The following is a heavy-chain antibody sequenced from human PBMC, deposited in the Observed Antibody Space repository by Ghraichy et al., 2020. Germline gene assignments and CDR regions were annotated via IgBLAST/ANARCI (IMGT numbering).Heavy chain of an antibody. J-gene: IGHJ4*02. CDR2: IYYAGTT. V-gene: IGHV4-39*01. CDR1: GGSISSSSDN. D-gene: IGHD2-15*01. Sequence: SETLSVTCSVSGGSISSSSDNWVWIRQPPGMGLEWIGSIYYAGTTYYSPSLNSRVTISVDTSVNQFSLILRSVTAADTAVYYCARRPTIGHFDDWGRGALVTVSS. CDR3: ARRPTIGHFDD.